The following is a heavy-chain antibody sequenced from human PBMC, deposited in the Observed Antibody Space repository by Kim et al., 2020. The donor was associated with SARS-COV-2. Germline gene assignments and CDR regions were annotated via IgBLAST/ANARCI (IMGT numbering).Heavy chain of an antibody. CDR2: IIPIFGTA. CDR3: ARVGGAARSYYYGMDV. Sequence: SVKVSCKASGGTFSSYAISWVRQAPGQGLEWMGGIIPIFGTANYAQKFQGRVTITADESTSTAYMELSSLRSEDTAVYYCARVGGAARSYYYGMDVWGQGTTVTVSS. D-gene: IGHD6-6*01. V-gene: IGHV1-69*13. J-gene: IGHJ6*02. CDR1: GGTFSSYA.